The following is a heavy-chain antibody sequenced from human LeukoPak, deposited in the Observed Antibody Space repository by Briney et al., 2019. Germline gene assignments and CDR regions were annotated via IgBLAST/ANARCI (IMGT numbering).Heavy chain of an antibody. J-gene: IGHJ3*02. Sequence: GASVKVSCKASGGTFSSYAISWVRQAPGQGLEWMGGIIPIFGTANYAQKFQGRVTITADESTSTAYMELSSLRSEDTAVYYCARVGTRYYYENDAFGIWGQGTMVTVSS. CDR1: GGTFSSYA. D-gene: IGHD3-22*01. V-gene: IGHV1-69*13. CDR2: IIPIFGTA. CDR3: ARVGTRYYYENDAFGI.